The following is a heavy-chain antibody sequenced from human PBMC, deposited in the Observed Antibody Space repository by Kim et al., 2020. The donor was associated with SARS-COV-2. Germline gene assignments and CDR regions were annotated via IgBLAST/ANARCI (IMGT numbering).Heavy chain of an antibody. CDR3: ARENAHSGSYYGY. V-gene: IGHV3-21*01. J-gene: IGHJ4*02. CDR2: ISSSSSYI. Sequence: GGSLRLSCAASGFTFSSYSMNWVRQAPGKGLEWVSSISSSSSYIYYADSVKGRFTISRDNAKNSLHLQMNSLRAEDTAVYYCARENAHSGSYYGYWGQGTLVTVSS. CDR1: GFTFSSYS. D-gene: IGHD1-26*01.